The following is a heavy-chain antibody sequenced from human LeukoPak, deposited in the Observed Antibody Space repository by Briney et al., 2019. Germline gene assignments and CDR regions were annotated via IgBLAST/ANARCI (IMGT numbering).Heavy chain of an antibody. CDR2: IYSGGSA. CDR1: GFTVSNNY. CDR3: ARGVTTVTT. J-gene: IGHJ5*02. D-gene: IGHD4-17*01. Sequence: GGSLRLSCAASGFTVSNNYMVWVRQAPGKGLEWVSFIYSGGSAYYADSVKGRFTISRDNSKNTLFLQMNSLRAEDTAVYYCARGVTTVTTWGQGTLVTVSS. V-gene: IGHV3-66*01.